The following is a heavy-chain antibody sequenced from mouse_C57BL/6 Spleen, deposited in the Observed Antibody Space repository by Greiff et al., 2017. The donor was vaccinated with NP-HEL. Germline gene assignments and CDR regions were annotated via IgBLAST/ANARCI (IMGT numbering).Heavy chain of an antibody. CDR3: AREGGYYGAMDY. V-gene: IGHV3-6*01. J-gene: IGHJ4*01. D-gene: IGHD2-3*01. CDR1: GYSITSGYY. Sequence: VQLQQSGPGLVKPSQSLSLTCSVTGYSITSGYYWNWIRQFPGNKLEWMGYISYDGSNNYNPSLKNRISITRDTSKNQFFLKLNSVTTEDTDTYYCAREGGYYGAMDYWGQKTSVTVSS. CDR2: ISYDGSN.